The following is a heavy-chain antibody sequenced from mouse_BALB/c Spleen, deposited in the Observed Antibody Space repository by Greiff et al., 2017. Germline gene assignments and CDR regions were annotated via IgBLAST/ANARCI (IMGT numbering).Heavy chain of an antibody. Sequence: EVKVVESGGGLVKPGGSLKLSCAASGFAFSSYDMSWVRQTPEKRLEWVAYISSGGGSTYYPDTVKGRFTISRDNAKNTLYLQMSSLKSEDTAMYYCARHDYYDNYGAMDYWGQGTSVTVSS. D-gene: IGHD2-1*01. J-gene: IGHJ4*01. CDR2: ISSGGGST. CDR1: GFAFSSYD. CDR3: ARHDYYDNYGAMDY. V-gene: IGHV5-12-1*01.